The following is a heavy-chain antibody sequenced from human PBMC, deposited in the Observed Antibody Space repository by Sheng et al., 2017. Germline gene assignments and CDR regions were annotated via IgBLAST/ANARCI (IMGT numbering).Heavy chain of an antibody. CDR3: ARGYCGGDCRTYDY. J-gene: IGHJ4*02. CDR1: GGSFSGYY. D-gene: IGHD2-21*01. Sequence: QVQLQQWGAGLLKPSETLSLTCPVYGGSFSGYYWSWIRQPPGKGLEWIGEINHSGSTNYNPSLKSRVTISVDTSKNQFSLKLSSVTAADTAVYYCARGYCGGDCRTYDYWGQGTLVTVSS. V-gene: IGHV4-34*01. CDR2: INHSGST.